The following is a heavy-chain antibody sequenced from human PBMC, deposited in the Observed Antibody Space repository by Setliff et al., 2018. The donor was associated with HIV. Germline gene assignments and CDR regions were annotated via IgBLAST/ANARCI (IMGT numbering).Heavy chain of an antibody. CDR1: GGSISSGGYY. CDR2: IYYSGST. CDR3: ARDPHLAAFDY. V-gene: IGHV4-31*11. Sequence: KPSETLSLTCAVSGGSISSGGYYWSWIRQHPGKGLEWIGYIYYSGSTYYNPSLKSRLTISMDTSKNQFSLKLKSVTAADTAVYFCARDPHLAAFDYWGLGTLVTVSS. J-gene: IGHJ4*02.